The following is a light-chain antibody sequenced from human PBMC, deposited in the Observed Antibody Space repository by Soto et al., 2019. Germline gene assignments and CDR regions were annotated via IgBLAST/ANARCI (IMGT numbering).Light chain of an antibody. Sequence: QSALTQPASVSGSPGQSITISCTGTSSDVGTYNLVSWYQQHPGKAPKLMIYEVTRRPSGVSNRFSGSKSGNTASLTISGLQAEDEADYYCCSYVGSGTLNVVFGGGTQLTVL. CDR1: SSDVGTYNL. J-gene: IGLJ2*01. CDR2: EVT. CDR3: CSYVGSGTLNVV. V-gene: IGLV2-23*02.